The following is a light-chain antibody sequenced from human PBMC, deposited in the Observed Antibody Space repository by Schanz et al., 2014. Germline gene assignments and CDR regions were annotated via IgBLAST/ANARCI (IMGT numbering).Light chain of an antibody. CDR1: QDINKW. J-gene: IGKJ1*01. CDR2: AAS. V-gene: IGKV1-12*01. CDR3: QQYDNYSGT. Sequence: DIQMTQSPSSVSASVGDTVTITCRASQDINKWLAWYQQKPGQAPKLLIYAASTLQSGVPSRFTGRGSGTDFTLTISSLQPEDFATYYCQQYDNYSGTFGQGTKVEI.